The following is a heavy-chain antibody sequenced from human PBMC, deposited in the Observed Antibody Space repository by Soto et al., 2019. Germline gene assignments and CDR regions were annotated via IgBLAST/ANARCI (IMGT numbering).Heavy chain of an antibody. Sequence: KVSCKASGYTFTSYGISWVRQMPGKGLEWMGIIYPGDSDTRYSPSFQGQVTISADKSISTAYLQWSSLKASDTAMYYCARLWYDILTGFYSVLDPWGQGTLVTVSS. J-gene: IGHJ5*02. CDR2: IYPGDSDT. CDR1: GYTFTSYG. D-gene: IGHD3-9*01. V-gene: IGHV5-51*01. CDR3: ARLWYDILTGFYSVLDP.